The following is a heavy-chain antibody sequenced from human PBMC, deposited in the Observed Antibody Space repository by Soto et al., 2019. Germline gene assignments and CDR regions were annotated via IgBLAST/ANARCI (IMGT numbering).Heavy chain of an antibody. CDR1: GFTFSDYY. CDR3: ARGSSAWRTNNAFES. J-gene: IGHJ3*02. V-gene: IGHV3-11*06. D-gene: IGHD6-19*01. CDR2: MSSSSSYT. Sequence: PGVSLRLSCAAAGFTFSDYYMSWVRQAPGKGLEWVSYMSSSSSYTNYADSVKGRFTISRDNAKNSLYLQMNSLRADDTAVYYCARGSSAWRTNNAFESWRQGTMVTVSS.